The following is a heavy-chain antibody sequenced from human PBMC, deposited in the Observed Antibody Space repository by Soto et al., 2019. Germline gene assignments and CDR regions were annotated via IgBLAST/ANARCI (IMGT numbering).Heavy chain of an antibody. CDR3: ASTGYSSSGGTWFDP. D-gene: IGHD6-13*01. CDR1: GESISSSSYY. J-gene: IGHJ5*02. CDR2: IYYSGRT. Sequence: PSETLSLTCIVSGESISSSSYYWGWIRQPPGKGLEWIGSIYYSGRTYYNPSFKSRVTISIDTSKNQFSLKLSSVTATDTAVYYCASTGYSSSGGTWFDPWGQGTLVTVS. V-gene: IGHV4-39*01.